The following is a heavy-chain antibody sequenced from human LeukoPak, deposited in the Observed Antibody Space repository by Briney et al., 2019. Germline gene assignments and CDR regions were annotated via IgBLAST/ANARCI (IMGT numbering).Heavy chain of an antibody. CDR2: IYYSGST. J-gene: IGHJ4*02. D-gene: IGHD7-27*01. CDR3: ARVTGVRWYYFDY. Sequence: SETLSLTCTVSGGSISNYYWSWIRQPPGKGLEWIGYIYYSGSTNYNPSLKSRVTISVDTSKNQFSLKLSSVTAADTAVYYCARVTGVRWYYFDYWGQGTLVTVSS. CDR1: GGSISNYY. V-gene: IGHV4-59*08.